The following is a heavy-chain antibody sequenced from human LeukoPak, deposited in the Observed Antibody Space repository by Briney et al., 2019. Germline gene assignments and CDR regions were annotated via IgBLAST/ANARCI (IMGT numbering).Heavy chain of an antibody. J-gene: IGHJ5*02. V-gene: IGHV1-2*02. CDR2: INSDSGFT. CDR3: ARNFDMKGFDP. CDR1: GYTFTGYY. Sequence: ASVKVSCKASGYTFTGYYMNWVRQAPGQGLEWMGWINSDSGFTKYAQKFQGRVTMTRDTSITTVYMDLTRLTSDDTAVYYCARNFDMKGFDPWGQGTLVTASS. D-gene: IGHD3-9*01.